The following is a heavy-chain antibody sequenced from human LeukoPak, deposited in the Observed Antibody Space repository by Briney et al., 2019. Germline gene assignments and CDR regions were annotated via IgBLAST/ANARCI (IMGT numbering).Heavy chain of an antibody. J-gene: IGHJ3*02. D-gene: IGHD2-15*01. V-gene: IGHV1-46*03. CDR2: INPSGGST. CDR3: SXXTPNCSGGSCXSGDXXDI. Sequence: ASVKVSCKASGYTFTNYYMHWVRQAPGQGLEWMGIINPSGGSTSYAQKFQGRVTMTRDTSTSTVYMELSSLRSEASAVYYCSXXTPNCSGGSCXSGDXXDIWGQGTMVTVSS. CDR1: GYTFTNYY.